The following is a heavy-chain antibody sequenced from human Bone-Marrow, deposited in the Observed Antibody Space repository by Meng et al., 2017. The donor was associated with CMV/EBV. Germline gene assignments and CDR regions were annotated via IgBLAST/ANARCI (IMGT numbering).Heavy chain of an antibody. V-gene: IGHV3-49*04. D-gene: IGHD4-11*01. CDR3: SRTTTRYYYYYGMDV. CDR2: IRGKAYGGTT. Sequence: GESLKIFPTASGFTFGDYAMRWVRQAPGKGLEWVGFIRGKAYGGTTEYAASVKGRFTISRDDSKSIAYLQMNSLKTEDTAVYYCSRTTTRYYYYYGMDVWGQGTTVTVSS. CDR1: GFTFGDYA. J-gene: IGHJ6*02.